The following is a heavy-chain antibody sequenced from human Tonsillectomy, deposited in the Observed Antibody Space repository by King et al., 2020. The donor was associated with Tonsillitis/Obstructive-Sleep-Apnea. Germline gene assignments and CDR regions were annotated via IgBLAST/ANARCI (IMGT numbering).Heavy chain of an antibody. D-gene: IGHD1-14*01. V-gene: IGHV3-9*01. CDR1: GFTFDDYA. Sequence: VQLVESGGDLVQPGRSLRLSCAASGFTFDDYAMHWVRQAPGKGLEWVSGMKSNSATIAYADSVRGRFAISRDSAKNSLYLQMNSLRPEDTALYYCVKDISITGEGAFDIWGQGTMVTVSS. CDR3: VKDISITGEGAFDI. CDR2: MKSNSATI. J-gene: IGHJ3*02.